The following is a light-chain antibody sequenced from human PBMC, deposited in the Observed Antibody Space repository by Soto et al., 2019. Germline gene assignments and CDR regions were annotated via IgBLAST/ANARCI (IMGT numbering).Light chain of an antibody. CDR1: SGHSSYA. Sequence: QLVLTQSPSASASLGASVKLTCTLSSGHSSYAIAWHQQQPEKGPRYLMKLNSDGSHSKGDGIPDRFSGSSSGAERYLTISSLQSEDEADYYCQTWGTGTPYVFGTGTQLTVL. J-gene: IGLJ1*01. CDR2: LNSDGSH. V-gene: IGLV4-69*01. CDR3: QTWGTGTPYV.